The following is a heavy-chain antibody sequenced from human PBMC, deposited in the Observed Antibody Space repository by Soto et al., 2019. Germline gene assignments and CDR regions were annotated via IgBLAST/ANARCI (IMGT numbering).Heavy chain of an antibody. CDR2: IVVGSGNT. J-gene: IGHJ4*02. CDR1: GFTFTSSA. CDR3: AAEGGATC. V-gene: IGHV1-58*01. D-gene: IGHD1-26*01. Sequence: QMQLVQSGPEVKKPGTSVKVSCKASGFTFTSSAVQWVRQARGQRLEWIGWIVVGSGNTNYAQKFQERVTITRDMPPSAAYMELSSLRSEDAAVYSCAAEGGATCWGQGTLVTVSS.